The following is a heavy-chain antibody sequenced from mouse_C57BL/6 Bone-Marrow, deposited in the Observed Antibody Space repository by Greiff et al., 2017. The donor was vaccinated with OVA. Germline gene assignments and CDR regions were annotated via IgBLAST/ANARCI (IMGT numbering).Heavy chain of an antibody. Sequence: EVQGVESGGGLVQPGGSMKLSCVASGFTFSNYWMNWVRQSPEKGLEWVAQIRLKSDNYATHYAESVKGRFTISRDDSKSSVYLQMNNLRAEDTGIYYCTDYDAMDYWGQGTSVTVSS. CDR3: TDYDAMDY. V-gene: IGHV6-3*01. J-gene: IGHJ4*01. CDR2: IRLKSDNYAT. CDR1: GFTFSNYW.